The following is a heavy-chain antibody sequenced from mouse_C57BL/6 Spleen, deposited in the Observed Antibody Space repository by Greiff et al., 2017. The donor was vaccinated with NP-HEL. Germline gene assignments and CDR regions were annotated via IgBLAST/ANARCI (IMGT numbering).Heavy chain of an antibody. D-gene: IGHD2-5*01. CDR2: ISYDGSN. J-gene: IGHJ3*01. CDR1: GYSITSGYY. V-gene: IGHV3-6*01. CDR3: ARDDYSSLFAY. Sequence: DVQLVESGPGLVKPSQSLSLTCSVTGYSITSGYYWNWIRQFPGNKLEWMGYISYDGSNNYNPSLKNRISITRDTSKNQFFLKLNSVTTEDTATYYCARDDYSSLFAYWGQGTLVTVSA.